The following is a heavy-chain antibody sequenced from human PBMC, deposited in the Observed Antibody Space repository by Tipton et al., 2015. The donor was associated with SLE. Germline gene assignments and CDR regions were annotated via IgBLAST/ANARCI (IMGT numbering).Heavy chain of an antibody. CDR1: GFTFSRYG. CDR2: ISGSGGST. V-gene: IGHV3-23*01. J-gene: IGHJ5*02. CDR3: AKESPWEES. Sequence: GSLRLSCAASGFTFSRYGMHWVRQAPGKGLEWISTISGSGGSTYSTYYPDSVKGRFTISRDNSKNTLYLQMNSLRAEDTAVYYCAKESPWEESWGQGTLVTVSS. D-gene: IGHD1-26*01.